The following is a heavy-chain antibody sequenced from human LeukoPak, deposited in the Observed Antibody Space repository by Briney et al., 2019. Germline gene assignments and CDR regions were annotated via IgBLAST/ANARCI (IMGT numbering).Heavy chain of an antibody. Sequence: ASVKVSCKASGYTFTGYYMHWVRQAPGQGLEWMGWINPNSGGTNYAQKFQGRVTMTSDTSISTAYMELNRLRSDDTAVYYCARGGYCSSTSCYLGFDYWGQGTLVTVSS. CDR1: GYTFTGYY. J-gene: IGHJ4*02. V-gene: IGHV1-2*02. D-gene: IGHD2-2*03. CDR3: ARGGYCSSTSCYLGFDY. CDR2: INPNSGGT.